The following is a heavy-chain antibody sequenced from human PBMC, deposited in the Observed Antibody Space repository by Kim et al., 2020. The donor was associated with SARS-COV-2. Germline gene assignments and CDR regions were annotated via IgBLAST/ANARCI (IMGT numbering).Heavy chain of an antibody. CDR2: ISSSGSTI. CDR3: ARGRSYYYDSSGYYYSTRYFDY. J-gene: IGHJ4*02. D-gene: IGHD3-22*01. Sequence: GGSLRLSCAASGFTFSDYYMSWIRQAPGKGLEWVSYISSSGSTIYYADSVKGRFTISRDNAKNSLYLQMNSLRAEDTAVYYCARGRSYYYDSSGYYYSTRYFDYWGQGTLVTVSS. CDR1: GFTFSDYY. V-gene: IGHV3-11*01.